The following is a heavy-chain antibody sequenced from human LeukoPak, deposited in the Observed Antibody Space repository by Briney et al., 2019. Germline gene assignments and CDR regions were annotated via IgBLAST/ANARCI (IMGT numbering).Heavy chain of an antibody. CDR3: ARLRRWFDP. CDR1: GGSTNSYY. V-gene: IGHV4-59*08. Sequence: SETLSLTCTVSGGSTNSYYWSWIRQPPGKGLEWIGYIHYSRITNYNPSLKSRVTISVDTSKNQFSLKLTSVTAADTAVYYCARLRRWFDPWGQGTLVIVSS. J-gene: IGHJ5*02. CDR2: IHYSRIT.